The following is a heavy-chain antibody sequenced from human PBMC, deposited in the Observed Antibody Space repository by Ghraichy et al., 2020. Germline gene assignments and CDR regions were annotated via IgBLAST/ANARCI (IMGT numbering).Heavy chain of an antibody. D-gene: IGHD5-24*01. J-gene: IGHJ4*02. V-gene: IGHV3-23*01. CDR1: GFTFSSYA. CDR2: ISGSGGST. Sequence: GGSLRLSCAASGFTFSSYAMSWVRQAPEKGLEWVSAISGSGGSTHYADSVKGRFTISRDNSKSTLFLQMNTLRAEDTAIYYCAKDHDYNYKPFDYWGQGTLVTVSS. CDR3: AKDHDYNYKPFDY.